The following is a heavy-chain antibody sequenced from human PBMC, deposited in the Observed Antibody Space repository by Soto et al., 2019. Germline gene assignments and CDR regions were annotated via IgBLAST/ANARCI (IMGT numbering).Heavy chain of an antibody. CDR2: IIPIFGTA. J-gene: IGHJ5*02. V-gene: IGHV1-69*13. D-gene: IGHD6-13*01. Sequence: SVKVSCKASGGTFSSYAISWVRQAPGQGLEWMGGIIPIFGTANYAQKFQGRVTITADESTSTAYMELSSLRSEDTAVYYCARARSSSYLGTLYNWFDPWGQGTLVTVSS. CDR3: ARARSSSYLGTLYNWFDP. CDR1: GGTFSSYA.